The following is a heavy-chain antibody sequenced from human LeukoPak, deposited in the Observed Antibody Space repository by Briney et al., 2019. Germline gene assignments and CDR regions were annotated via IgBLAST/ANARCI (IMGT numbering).Heavy chain of an antibody. J-gene: IGHJ6*03. V-gene: IGHV1-8*03. CDR2: MNPKSGDT. Sequence: ASVKVSCKTSGYIFIDYEINWVRQATGQGLEWMGWMNPKSGDTGYEQKSQGRVTITRDSSISTVYMELSSLRSDDTALYYCARGRYMDVWGKGTTVTVSS. CDR1: GYIFIDYE. CDR3: ARGRYMDV.